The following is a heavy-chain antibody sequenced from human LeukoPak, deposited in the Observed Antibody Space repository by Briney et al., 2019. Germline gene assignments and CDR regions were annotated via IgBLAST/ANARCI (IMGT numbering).Heavy chain of an antibody. V-gene: IGHV4-4*07. Sequence: SETLSLTCSVSGGSISSYYWSWIRQPAGKGLEWIGRIYNTGSTNYNPSLKSRVTMSVDTSKNQFSLKLNSVTAADTAVYYCARDSLHYYSYYMDVWGKGTTVTVSS. CDR2: IYNTGST. CDR3: ARDSLHYYSYYMDV. J-gene: IGHJ6*03. CDR1: GGSISSYY.